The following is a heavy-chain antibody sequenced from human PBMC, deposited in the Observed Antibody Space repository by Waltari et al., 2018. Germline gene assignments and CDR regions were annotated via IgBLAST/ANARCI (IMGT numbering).Heavy chain of an antibody. CDR3: ARDMISGSGGWYSDGYYFDY. V-gene: IGHV4-4*07. CDR2: IYTGGGT. Sequence: QVQLQESGPGLVKPSETLSLTCTVSGGSISSYYWSWIRQPAGKGLEWIGRIYTGGGTKYNPSLKGRVTMSVDTSKNQFSRKLSSVTAADTAVYYCARDMISGSGGWYSDGYYFDYWGQGTLVTVSS. D-gene: IGHD6-19*01. CDR1: GGSISSYY. J-gene: IGHJ4*02.